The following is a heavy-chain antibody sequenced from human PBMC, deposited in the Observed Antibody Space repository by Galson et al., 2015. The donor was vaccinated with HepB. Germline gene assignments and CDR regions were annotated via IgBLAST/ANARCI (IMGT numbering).Heavy chain of an antibody. CDR3: AILSTGHDYSNYEWVGGFGY. D-gene: IGHD4-11*01. CDR1: GFTFSSYA. V-gene: IGHV3-23*01. J-gene: IGHJ4*02. Sequence: SLRLSCAASGFTFSSYAMSWVRQAPGKGLEWVSAISGSGGSTYYADSVKGRFTISRDNSKNTLYLQMNSLRAEDTAVYYCAILSTGHDYSNYEWVGGFGYWGQGTLVTVSS. CDR2: ISGSGGST.